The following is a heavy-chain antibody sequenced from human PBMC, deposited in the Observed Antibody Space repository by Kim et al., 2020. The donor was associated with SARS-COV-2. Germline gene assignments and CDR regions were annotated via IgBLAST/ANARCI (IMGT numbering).Heavy chain of an antibody. CDR1: GFTFDDYT. D-gene: IGHD3-22*01. Sequence: GGSLRLSCAASGFTFDDYTMHWVRQAPGKGLEWVSLISCDGGSTYYADSVKGRFTISRDNSKNSLYLQMNSLRTEDTALYYCAKVSDDSSGYLDYWGQGTLVTVSS. J-gene: IGHJ4*02. CDR2: ISCDGGST. V-gene: IGHV3-43*01. CDR3: AKVSDDSSGYLDY.